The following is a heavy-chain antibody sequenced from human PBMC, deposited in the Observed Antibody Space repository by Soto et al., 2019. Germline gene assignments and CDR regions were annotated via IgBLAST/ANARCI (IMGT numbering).Heavy chain of an antibody. CDR1: GFTFSSYS. D-gene: IGHD2-15*01. V-gene: IGHV3-48*01. J-gene: IGHJ5*02. CDR2: ISSSSTTK. Sequence: EVQLVESGGGLVQPGGSLRLSCAASGFTFSSYSMNWVRQAPGKGLEWVSYISSSSTTKYYAGSVKGRFTISRDNAKNSLSLHMNSLTATATAVSYWARDGCGGGNSTDWFDPWGQGTLVTVSS. CDR3: ARDGCGGGNSTDWFDP.